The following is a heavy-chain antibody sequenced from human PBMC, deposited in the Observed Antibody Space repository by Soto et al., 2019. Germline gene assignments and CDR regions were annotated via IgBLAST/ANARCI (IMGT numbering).Heavy chain of an antibody. CDR1: GVSISDDNYY. V-gene: IGHV4-30-4*01. J-gene: IGHJ4*02. CDR2: IYNRGNT. CDR3: AGGLSGDKVDQ. D-gene: IGHD2-21*01. Sequence: QVQLQESGPGLVKPSQTLSLTCTVSGVSISDDNYYWSWIRQPPGKDLEWIGHIYNRGNTYNNPSLRSRLTISLDTSKGQFSLNLNSVTAADTAVYYCAGGLSGDKVDQWGQGTLVTVSS.